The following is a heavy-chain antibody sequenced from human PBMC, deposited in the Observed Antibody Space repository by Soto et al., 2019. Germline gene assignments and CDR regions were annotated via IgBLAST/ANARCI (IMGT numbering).Heavy chain of an antibody. J-gene: IGHJ4*02. CDR2: MNPNSGNT. Sequence: ASVKVSCKASGYTFTNYGINWVRQASGQGLEWMGWMNPNSGNTGYAQKFQGRVTMTRNTSISTAYMELSSLRSEDTAVYYCARAPPESGLDYWGPGTLVTVSS. CDR1: GYTFTNYG. D-gene: IGHD3-10*01. V-gene: IGHV1-8*01. CDR3: ARAPPESGLDY.